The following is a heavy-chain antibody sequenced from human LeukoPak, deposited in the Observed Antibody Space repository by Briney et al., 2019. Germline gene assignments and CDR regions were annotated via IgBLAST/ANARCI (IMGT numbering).Heavy chain of an antibody. CDR2: IWYDGSNK. Sequence: PGGSLRLSCAASGFTFSSYGMHWVRQAPGKGLEWVAVIWYDGSNKYYADSVKGRFTISRDNSKNTLYLQMNSLRAEDTAVYYCAREDKRVVAARALNWFDPWGQGTLVTVSS. D-gene: IGHD2-15*01. CDR3: AREDKRVVAARALNWFDP. CDR1: GFTFSSYG. V-gene: IGHV3-33*01. J-gene: IGHJ5*02.